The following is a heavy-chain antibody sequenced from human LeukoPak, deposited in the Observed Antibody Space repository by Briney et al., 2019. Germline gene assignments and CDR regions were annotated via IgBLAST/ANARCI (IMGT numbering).Heavy chain of an antibody. CDR3: ARSLLRYYYYYMDV. CDR1: GGSISSYY. J-gene: IGHJ6*03. V-gene: IGHV4-38-2*02. Sequence: SETLSLTCTVSGGSISSYYWGWIRQPPGKGLEWIGSIYHSGSTYYNPSLKSRVTISVDTSKNQFSLKLSSVTAADTAVYYCARSLLRYYYYYMDVWGKGTTVTVSS. CDR2: IYHSGST.